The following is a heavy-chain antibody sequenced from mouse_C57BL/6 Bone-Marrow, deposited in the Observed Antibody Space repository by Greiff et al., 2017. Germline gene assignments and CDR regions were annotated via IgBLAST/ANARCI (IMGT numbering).Heavy chain of an antibody. CDR2: IYPSDSET. Sequence: QVQLQQPGAELVRPGSSVKLSCKASGYTFTSYWMDWVKQRPGQGLEWIGNIYPSDSETHYNQKFKDQATLTVDKSSSTAYMQLSSLTSEDSAVYYCARGGYDYAWFAYWGQGTLVTVSA. J-gene: IGHJ3*01. V-gene: IGHV1-61*01. CDR3: ARGGYDYAWFAY. D-gene: IGHD2-4*01. CDR1: GYTFTSYW.